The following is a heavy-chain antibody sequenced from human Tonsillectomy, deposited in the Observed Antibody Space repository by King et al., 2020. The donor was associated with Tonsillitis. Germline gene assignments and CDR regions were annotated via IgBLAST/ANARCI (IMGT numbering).Heavy chain of an antibody. CDR1: GFTFSSYW. CDR2: IKQDGSEK. CDR3: ARVFGDYYDRSGYYPPSLDY. Sequence: QLVQSGGGLVQPGGSLRLSCAASGFTFSSYWMSWVRQAPGKGLEWVANIKQDGSEKYYVDSVKGRFTISRDNAKNSLYLQMNSLRDEDTAVYYCARVFGDYYDRSGYYPPSLDYWGQGTLVTVSS. J-gene: IGHJ4*02. D-gene: IGHD3-22*01. V-gene: IGHV3-7*03.